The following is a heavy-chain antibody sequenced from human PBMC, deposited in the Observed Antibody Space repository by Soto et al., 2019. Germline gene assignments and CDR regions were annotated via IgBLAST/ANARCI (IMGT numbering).Heavy chain of an antibody. CDR2: IYHSGNT. V-gene: IGHV4-4*02. J-gene: IGHJ4*02. CDR1: GGSISSSNW. Sequence: QVQLQESGPGLVKPSGTLSLTCAVSGGSISSSNWWSWVRQPPGKGLEWIGEIYHSGNTNYNPSLKRRVTMAGDKSRNHFSLKLSSVTAADTAVYYCARRWGEGRVDYWGQGTLVTVSS. D-gene: IGHD3-10*01. CDR3: ARRWGEGRVDY.